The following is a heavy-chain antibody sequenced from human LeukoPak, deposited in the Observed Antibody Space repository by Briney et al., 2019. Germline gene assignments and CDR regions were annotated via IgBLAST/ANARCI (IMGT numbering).Heavy chain of an antibody. J-gene: IGHJ4*02. Sequence: SETLSLTCAVSGGSISSSNWWSWVRQPPGKGLEWIGEIYHSGSTNYNPSLKSRVTISVDKSKNQFSLKLSSVTAADTAVYYCARDHYDSSGYYYSDWGQGTLVTVSS. CDR3: ARDHYDSSGYYYSD. CDR1: GGSISSSNW. D-gene: IGHD3-22*01. V-gene: IGHV4-4*02. CDR2: IYHSGST.